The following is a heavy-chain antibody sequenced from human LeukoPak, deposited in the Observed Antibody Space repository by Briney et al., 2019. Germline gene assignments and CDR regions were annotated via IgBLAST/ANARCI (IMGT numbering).Heavy chain of an antibody. J-gene: IGHJ5*02. V-gene: IGHV3-48*01. Sequence: GGSLRLSCAASGFTFNDYAMNWVRQAPGKGLEWVSYIRSGSDKIFYADSVKARFTISRDNAKNSLYLQMNSLRAEDTAVYYCARAHRLSHNWFDPWGRGTLVTVSS. CDR2: IRSGSDKI. CDR1: GFTFNDYA. CDR3: ARAHRLSHNWFDP. D-gene: IGHD3-16*02.